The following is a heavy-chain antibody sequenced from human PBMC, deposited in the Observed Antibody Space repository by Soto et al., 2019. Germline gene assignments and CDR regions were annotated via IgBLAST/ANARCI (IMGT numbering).Heavy chain of an antibody. Sequence: EVQLVESGGGLVQPGGSLRLSCVASGFTFSTDSMNWVRQAPGKGLEWVAHISTSGATRYYADSVKGRFTISRDNAKASLYMQMDSLSNEDTAVYDCARFFGSGFDYWGQGTLVTVSS. D-gene: IGHD6-19*01. CDR3: ARFFGSGFDY. CDR2: ISTSGATR. J-gene: IGHJ4*02. CDR1: GFTFSTDS. V-gene: IGHV3-48*02.